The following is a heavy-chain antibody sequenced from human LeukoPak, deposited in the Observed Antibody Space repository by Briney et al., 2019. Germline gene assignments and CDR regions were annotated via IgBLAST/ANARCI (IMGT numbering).Heavy chain of an antibody. Sequence: SETLSLTCTVSGGSISSSSYYWGWIRQPPGKGLEWIGSIYYSGSTYYNPSLKSRVTISVDTSKNQFSLKLSSVTAADTAVYYCASRLRLVGATIFDYWGQGTLVTVSS. CDR2: IYYSGST. D-gene: IGHD1-26*01. CDR1: GGSISSSSYY. J-gene: IGHJ4*02. V-gene: IGHV4-39*01. CDR3: ASRLRLVGATIFDY.